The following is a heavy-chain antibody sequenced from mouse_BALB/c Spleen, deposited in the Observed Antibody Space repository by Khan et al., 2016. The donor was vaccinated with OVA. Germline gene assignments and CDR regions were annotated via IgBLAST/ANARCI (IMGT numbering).Heavy chain of an antibody. CDR3: ARVGYAYAMDY. CDR2: INPTTGFS. J-gene: IGHJ4*01. V-gene: IGHV1-7*01. Sequence: QIQLVQSGAEWAKPGASVKMSCKASGYTFTTHWMHWVKQRPGQGLEWIGYINPTTGFSEFNHKFKDKATLTADTSSSTAYMQLSSLTSEDSAVYYCARVGYAYAMDYWGQGTSVTVSS. CDR1: GYTFTTHW. D-gene: IGHD2-14*01.